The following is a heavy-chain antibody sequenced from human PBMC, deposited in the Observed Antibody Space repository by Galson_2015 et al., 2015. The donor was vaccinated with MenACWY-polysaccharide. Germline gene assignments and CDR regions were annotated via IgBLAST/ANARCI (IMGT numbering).Heavy chain of an antibody. V-gene: IGHV3-7*03. CDR2: IKYDGSVK. CDR1: GFMFSNSW. D-gene: IGHD2-21*01. Sequence: SLRLSCAASGFMFSNSWMAWVRQAPGKGLEWVGNIKYDGSVKYYVDSVKGRFTISRDNAENSVYLQMNSLRAEDTALYYCAKSGGDGVTVFATVPTAPESWGQGTL. J-gene: IGHJ4*02. CDR3: AKSGGDGVTVFATVPTAPES.